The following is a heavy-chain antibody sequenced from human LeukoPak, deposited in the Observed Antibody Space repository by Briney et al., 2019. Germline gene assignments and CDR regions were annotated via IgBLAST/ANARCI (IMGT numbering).Heavy chain of an antibody. CDR2: LNPKSGGR. V-gene: IGHV1-2*02. CDR3: ARGDFYDSSVYYYD. CDR1: GYTFTGYY. J-gene: IGHJ4*02. D-gene: IGHD3-22*01. Sequence: VASVKVSCKASGYTFTGYYIHWVRQAPGQGLEWMGWLNPKSGGRNCAQKFQGRVSMTRDTSISTAYMDLSSLRFDDSAMYYCARGDFYDSSVYYYDWGQGTLTTVSS.